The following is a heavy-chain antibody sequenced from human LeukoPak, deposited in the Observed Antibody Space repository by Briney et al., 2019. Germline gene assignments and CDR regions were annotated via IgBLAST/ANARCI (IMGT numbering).Heavy chain of an antibody. CDR1: GYSFTSYW. J-gene: IGHJ4*02. V-gene: IGHV5-51*01. CDR2: IYPGDSDT. CDR3: ARSYGSGSQRYYFDY. D-gene: IGHD3-10*01. Sequence: GESLKISCKGSGYSFTSYWIGWVRQMPGKGLEWMGIIYPGDSDTRYSPSFQGQVTISADKSISTAYLQWSSLKASDTAIYYCARSYGSGSQRYYFDYWGQGTLVTVSS.